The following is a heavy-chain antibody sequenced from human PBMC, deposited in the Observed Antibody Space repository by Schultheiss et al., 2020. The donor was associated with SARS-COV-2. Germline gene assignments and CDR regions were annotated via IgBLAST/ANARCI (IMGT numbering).Heavy chain of an antibody. V-gene: IGHV4-39*07. CDR2: IYYSGRT. CDR3: ARSGPAYGDYVYFQH. Sequence: SQTLSLTCTISGGSISSSSYYWGWIRQPPGKGLEWIGSIYYSGRTHYNPSLKSRVTISVDTSKNEFSLKLSSVTAADTAVYYCARSGPAYGDYVYFQHWGQGNLVTVSS. CDR1: GGSISSSSYY. D-gene: IGHD4-17*01. J-gene: IGHJ1*01.